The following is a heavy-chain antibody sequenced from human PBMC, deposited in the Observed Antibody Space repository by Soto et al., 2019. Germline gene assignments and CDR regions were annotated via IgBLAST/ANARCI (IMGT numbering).Heavy chain of an antibody. CDR2: ISSSTFSI. V-gene: IGHV3-48*02. CDR3: ARARRGSAVIGHFDF. CDR1: GFTFSSYG. Sequence: PGGSLRLSCAASGFTFSSYGMTWVRQTPGKGLEWVSYISSSTFSIYYAASLKGRFTVSRDNAKNSLFLQMNSLRDEDTAVYFCARARRGSAVIGHFDFWGQGTLVTVSS. D-gene: IGHD3-22*01. J-gene: IGHJ4*02.